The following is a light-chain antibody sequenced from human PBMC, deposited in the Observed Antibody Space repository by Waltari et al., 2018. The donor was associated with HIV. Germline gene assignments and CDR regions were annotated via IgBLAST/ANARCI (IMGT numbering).Light chain of an antibody. CDR3: CSYAGSHTFVV. V-gene: IGLV2-23*02. CDR1: KSDVGSYDL. Sequence: QSALTQPASVSGSPGQSVTLSCAGRKSDVGSYDLVSWYQHHPGKAPTRLIYEVTKRPSGVSNRFSGSKSGNTASLTISGLQAEDEADYYCCSYAGSHTFVVFGGGTKLTVL. J-gene: IGLJ2*01. CDR2: EVT.